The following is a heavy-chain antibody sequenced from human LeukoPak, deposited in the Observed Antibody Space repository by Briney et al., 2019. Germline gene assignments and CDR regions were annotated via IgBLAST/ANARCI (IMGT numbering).Heavy chain of an antibody. V-gene: IGHV1-24*01. CDR3: ATGGKAHSIHTYYFDY. CDR2: FDPEDGET. J-gene: IGHJ4*02. CDR1: GYTLTELS. D-gene: IGHD3-3*02. Sequence: ASVKVSCKVSGYTLTELSMHWVRQAPGKGLEWMGGFDPEDGETIYAQKFLGRVTMTEDTSTATAYMELSSLRSEDTAVYYCATGGKAHSIHTYYFDYWGQGTLVTVSS.